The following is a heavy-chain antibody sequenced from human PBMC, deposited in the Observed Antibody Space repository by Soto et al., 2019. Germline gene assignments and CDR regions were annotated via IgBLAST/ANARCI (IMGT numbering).Heavy chain of an antibody. V-gene: IGHV1-69*13. CDR1: GGTFSSYA. CDR3: ARDNYFRGVIVSSGSATYYYRMDV. CDR2: IISIFGTA. J-gene: IGHJ6*02. D-gene: IGHD3-10*02. Sequence: GASVKVSCKASGGTFSSYAISWVRQAPGQGLEWMGEIISIFGTANYAQKFQGRVSITADESTSTAYMELSSLRSEDMAVYYCARDNYFRGVIVSSGSATYYYRMDVWGQVTTVTHSS.